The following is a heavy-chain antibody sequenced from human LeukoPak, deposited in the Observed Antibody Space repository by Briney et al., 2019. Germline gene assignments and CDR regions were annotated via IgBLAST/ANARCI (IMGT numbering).Heavy chain of an antibody. CDR2: IKEDGRAK. CDR1: GFAFSTYW. CDR3: ARPYYGSAYY. Sequence: GALRLSFVASGFAFSTYWMSWVRQAPGKGREWVANIKEDGRAKYYVDSVMRRFTISRDNAKNSLYLQMNSLRAEDTAVYYCARPYYGSAYYWGQGTLVTVSS. D-gene: IGHD3-10*01. V-gene: IGHV3-7*03. J-gene: IGHJ4*02.